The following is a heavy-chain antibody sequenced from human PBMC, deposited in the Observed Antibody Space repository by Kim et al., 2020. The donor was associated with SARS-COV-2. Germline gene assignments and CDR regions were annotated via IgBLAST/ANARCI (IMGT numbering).Heavy chain of an antibody. Sequence: TYYNPPLKSRVTISVDTSKNQFSLKLSSVTAADTAVYYCARAYSLNWFDPWGQGTLVTVSS. CDR2: T. V-gene: IGHV4-39*01. J-gene: IGHJ5*02. CDR3: ARAYSLNWFDP. D-gene: IGHD2-21*01.